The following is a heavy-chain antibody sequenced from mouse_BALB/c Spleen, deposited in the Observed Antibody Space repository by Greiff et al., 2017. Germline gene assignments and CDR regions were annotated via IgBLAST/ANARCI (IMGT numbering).Heavy chain of an antibody. Sequence: EVQLVESGGGLVQPGGSLRLSCATSGFTFTDYYMSWVRQPPGKALEWLGFIRNKANGYTTEYSASVKGRFTISRDNSQSILYLQMNTLRAEDSATYYCARDMGLLRPHWYFDVWGAGTTVTVSS. CDR1: GFTFTDYY. J-gene: IGHJ1*01. V-gene: IGHV7-3*02. CDR3: ARDMGLLRPHWYFDV. D-gene: IGHD1-2*01. CDR2: IRNKANGYTT.